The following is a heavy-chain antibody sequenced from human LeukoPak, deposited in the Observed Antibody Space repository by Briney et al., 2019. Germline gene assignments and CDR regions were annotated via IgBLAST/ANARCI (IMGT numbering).Heavy chain of an antibody. CDR1: GYTFSSYW. J-gene: IGHJ6*02. Sequence: PGGSLRLSCAASGYTFSSYWMSWVRQAPGKGLEWVANIKQDGSEKYYVDSVKGRFTISRDNAKNSLYLQMNSLRAEDTAVYYCATHSHHSFYYYYYCGMDVWGQGTTVTVS. V-gene: IGHV3-7*01. CDR2: IKQDGSEK. CDR3: ATHSHHSFYYYYYCGMDV. D-gene: IGHD3-3*02.